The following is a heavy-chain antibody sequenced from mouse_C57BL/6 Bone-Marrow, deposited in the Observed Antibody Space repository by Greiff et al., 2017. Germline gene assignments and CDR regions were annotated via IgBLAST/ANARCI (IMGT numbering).Heavy chain of an antibody. V-gene: IGHV2-2*01. CDR3: SREPRGYFDV. D-gene: IGHD6-1*01. CDR2: IGSGGST. J-gene: IGHJ1*03. CDR1: GFSLTSYG. Sequence: QVQLKESGPGLVQPSQSLSITCTVSGFSLTSYGVHWVRQSPGKGLEWLGVIGSGGSTDYNAAFISRLSISTDNSKSQVFFIMNSLQADDTAIYYCSREPRGYFDVWGTGTTVTVSS.